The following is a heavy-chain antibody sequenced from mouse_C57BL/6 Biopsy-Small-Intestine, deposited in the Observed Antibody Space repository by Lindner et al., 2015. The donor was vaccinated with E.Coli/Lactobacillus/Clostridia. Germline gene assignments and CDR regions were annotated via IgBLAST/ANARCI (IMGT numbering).Heavy chain of an antibody. CDR3: ARDDRGAAAGSTGYFDF. CDR1: GYTFTSYG. J-gene: IGHJ1*01. D-gene: IGHD6-1*01. CDR2: ISGHNGNT. V-gene: IGHV1-4*01. Sequence: SVKVSCKASGYTFTSYGISWVRQAPGQGLEWVGWISGHNGNTNSAQKLQGRVTMTTDTSTSTAYMELRSLGSDDTAVYYCARDDRGAAAGSTGYFDFWGQGTLVTVSS.